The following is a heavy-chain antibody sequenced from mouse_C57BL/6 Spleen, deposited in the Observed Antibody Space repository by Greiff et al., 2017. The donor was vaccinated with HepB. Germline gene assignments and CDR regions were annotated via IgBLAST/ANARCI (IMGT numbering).Heavy chain of an antibody. CDR1: GYTFTDYN. CDR2: INPNNGGT. Sequence: VQLQQSGPELVKPGASVKMSCKASGYTFTDYNMHWVKQSHGKSLEWIGYINPNNGGTSYNQKFKGKAKLTVHKSSSTAYMELRSLTSEDSAVYYCARYYDYDVYYAMDYWGQGTSVTVSP. CDR3: ARYYDYDVYYAMDY. D-gene: IGHD2-4*01. V-gene: IGHV1-22*01. J-gene: IGHJ4*01.